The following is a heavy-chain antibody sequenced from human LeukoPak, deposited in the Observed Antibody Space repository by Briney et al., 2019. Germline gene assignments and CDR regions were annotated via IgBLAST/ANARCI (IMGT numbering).Heavy chain of an antibody. Sequence: GGSLRLSCAASGFTFSDYYMSWIRQAPGKGLEWVSYISSSGSTIYYADSVKGRFTISRDNAKNSLYLQMNSLRAEDTAVYYCARALSNVDDYLYPSPDYWGQGTLVTVSS. CDR1: GFTFSDYY. V-gene: IGHV3-11*01. J-gene: IGHJ4*02. CDR2: ISSSGSTI. D-gene: IGHD4-11*01. CDR3: ARALSNVDDYLYPSPDY.